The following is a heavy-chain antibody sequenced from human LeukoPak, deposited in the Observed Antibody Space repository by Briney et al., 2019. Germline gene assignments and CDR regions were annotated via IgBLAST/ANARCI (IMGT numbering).Heavy chain of an antibody. V-gene: IGHV1-2*02. CDR3: ARELWSGDSPYLGS. CDR2: INPKSGGT. D-gene: IGHD3-3*01. Sequence: GASVKVSCKASGYIFSGHYMHWVRQAPGLGLEWMGWINPKSGGTIYAQKFQGRVTMTRDTSFNTVYMELNNLIFDDSAMYYCARELWSGDSPYLGSWGQGTLVTVSS. J-gene: IGHJ4*02. CDR1: GYIFSGHY.